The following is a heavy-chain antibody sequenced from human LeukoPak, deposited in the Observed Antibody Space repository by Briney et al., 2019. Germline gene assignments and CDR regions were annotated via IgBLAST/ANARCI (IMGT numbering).Heavy chain of an antibody. CDR2: ISAYNGNT. Sequence: ASVKVSCKASGYTFTSYGISWVRQAPGQGLEWMGWISAYNGNTNYAQKLQGRVTMTTDTSTSTVYMELSSLRSEDTAVYYCARDYLLVRGVIIGYWGQGTLVTVSS. CDR3: ARDYLLVRGVIIGY. D-gene: IGHD3-10*01. J-gene: IGHJ4*02. V-gene: IGHV1-18*01. CDR1: GYTFTSYG.